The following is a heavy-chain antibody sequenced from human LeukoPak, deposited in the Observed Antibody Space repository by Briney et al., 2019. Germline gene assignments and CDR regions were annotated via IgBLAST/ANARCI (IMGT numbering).Heavy chain of an antibody. CDR3: ARVRQDYYYYYMDV. CDR1: GYTFTGYY. V-gene: IGHV1-2*02. CDR2: INPNSGGT. D-gene: IGHD3-10*01. Sequence: ASVKVSCKASGYTFTGYYMHWVRQAPGQGLEWMGWINPNSGGTNYAQKFQGRVTMTRDTSISTAYMELSRLRSDDTAVYYCARVRQDYYYYYMDVWGKGTTVTVSS. J-gene: IGHJ6*03.